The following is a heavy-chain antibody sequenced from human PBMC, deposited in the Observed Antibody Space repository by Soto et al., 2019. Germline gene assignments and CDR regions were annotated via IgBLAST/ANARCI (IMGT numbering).Heavy chain of an antibody. Sequence: PGGSLRLSCTASGFTFSDYAIHWVRQAPGKGLEWVAVISYDGSHKYYADAVKGRFTISRDNSKNTLYLQMTSLRAEDTAVYYCARDLRNRGESYVRNMDVWGQGTTVTVSS. J-gene: IGHJ6*02. CDR1: GFTFSDYA. D-gene: IGHD7-27*01. CDR2: ISYDGSHK. CDR3: ARDLRNRGESYVRNMDV. V-gene: IGHV3-30-3*01.